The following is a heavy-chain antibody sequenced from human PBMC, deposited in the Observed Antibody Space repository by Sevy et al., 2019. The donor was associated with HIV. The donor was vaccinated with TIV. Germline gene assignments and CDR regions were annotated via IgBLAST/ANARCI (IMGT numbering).Heavy chain of an antibody. Sequence: GGSLRLSCAASGFTFSSYGMHWVRQAPDKGLEWVAVIWYDGTNKYYADSVKGRFTISRDNSKNTLYLQMSSLRAEDTAVYYVARDKLPPVMVTMVRGALSYFFDYWGQGTLVTVSS. V-gene: IGHV3-33*01. CDR2: IWYDGTNK. J-gene: IGHJ4*02. CDR3: ARDKLPPVMVTMVRGALSYFFDY. CDR1: GFTFSSYG. D-gene: IGHD3-10*01.